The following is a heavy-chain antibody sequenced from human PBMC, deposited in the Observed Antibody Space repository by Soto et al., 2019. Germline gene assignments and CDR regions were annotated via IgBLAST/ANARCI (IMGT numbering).Heavy chain of an antibody. D-gene: IGHD3-9*01. Sequence: QVQLQESGPGLVKPSQTLTLTCTVSGGSISSGRFYWSWIRQHPGKGLEWIGHISDSGCSYYNPSLESRVSXXVXTSKNQFSLKLSAVTAADTAVYFCARTTFYDVFTAYYSLFDYWGQGTMVTVSS. CDR3: ARTTFYDVFTAYYSLFDY. CDR2: ISDSGCS. CDR1: GGSISSGRFY. V-gene: IGHV4-31*03. J-gene: IGHJ4*02.